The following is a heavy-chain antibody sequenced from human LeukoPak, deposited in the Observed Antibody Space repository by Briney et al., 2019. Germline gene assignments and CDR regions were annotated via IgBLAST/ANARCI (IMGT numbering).Heavy chain of an antibody. D-gene: IGHD3-10*01. CDR2: INPNSGGT. J-gene: IGHJ6*03. Sequence: GASVTVSCKASGYTFTSYYMHWVRQAPGQGLEWMGWINPNSGGTNYAQKFQGRVTMTRDTSIRTAYMELSRLRSDDTAVYYCARDLKRFGDFTMDVWGKGTTVTISS. CDR3: ARDLKRFGDFTMDV. CDR1: GYTFTSYY. V-gene: IGHV1-2*02.